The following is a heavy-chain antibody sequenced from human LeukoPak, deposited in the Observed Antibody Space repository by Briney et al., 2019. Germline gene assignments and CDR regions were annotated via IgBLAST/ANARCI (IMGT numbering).Heavy chain of an antibody. CDR2: IYYSGST. CDR3: SRSRGVAKEVDP. Sequence: SEILSLTCTVSGGSISSYYWSWIRQPPGKGLEWIGYIYYSGSTNYNPSLKSRVTISVDTSKNQFSLKLSSVTAADPAVYYCSRSRGVAKEVDPRGQGNPVNVSS. D-gene: IGHD3-10*01. CDR1: GGSISSYY. J-gene: IGHJ5*02. V-gene: IGHV4-59*01.